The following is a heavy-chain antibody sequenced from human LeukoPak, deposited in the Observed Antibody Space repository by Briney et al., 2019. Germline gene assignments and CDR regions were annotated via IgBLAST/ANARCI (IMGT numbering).Heavy chain of an antibody. CDR2: ISAYNGNT. D-gene: IGHD2-2*01. CDR1: GYTFTSYG. J-gene: IGHJ5*02. Sequence: ASVKVSCKASGYTFTSYGISWVRQAPGQGLEWMGWISAYNGNTNYAQKLQGRVTMTTDTSTSTAYMELRSLRSDDTGVYYCARDSEDIVVVPAAPRLAPNWFDPWGQGTLVTVSS. CDR3: ARDSEDIVVVPAAPRLAPNWFDP. V-gene: IGHV1-18*01.